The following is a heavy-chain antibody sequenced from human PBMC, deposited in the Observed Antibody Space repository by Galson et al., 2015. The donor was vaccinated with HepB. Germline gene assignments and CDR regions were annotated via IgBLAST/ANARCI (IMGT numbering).Heavy chain of an antibody. D-gene: IGHD2-15*01. V-gene: IGHV4-59*01. CDR3: AGFPGGGGHAFDY. CDR2: TFYSGSA. J-gene: IGHJ4*02. Sequence: ETLSLTCTVSGVSIRSYYWSWIRQPPGKGLEWIGYTFYSGSAKYNPSLKSRVTISIDTSKNQSSLKLTSVTAADTAIYYCAGFPGGGGHAFDYWGQGSLVSVSS. CDR1: GVSIRSYY.